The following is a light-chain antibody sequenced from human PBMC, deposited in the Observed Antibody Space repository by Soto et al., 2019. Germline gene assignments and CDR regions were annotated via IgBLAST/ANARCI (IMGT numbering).Light chain of an antibody. CDR2: AAS. V-gene: IGKV1-39*01. CDR1: QSISSY. Sequence: DIQMTQSPSSLSASVGDRVTITCRASQSISSYLNWYQQKPGKAPNLLIYAASSLKSGIPSKFSGSRSGTDFTLTISSLQPEDFATYYCQQSYSSPFTFGPGTKVDIK. J-gene: IGKJ3*01. CDR3: QQSYSSPFT.